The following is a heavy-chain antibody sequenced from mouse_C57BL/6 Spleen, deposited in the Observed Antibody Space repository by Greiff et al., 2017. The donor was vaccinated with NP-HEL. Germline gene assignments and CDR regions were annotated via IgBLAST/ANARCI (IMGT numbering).Heavy chain of an antibody. CDR3: ARGGGYFDV. Sequence: DVKLVESGPGLVKPSQSLSLTCSVTGYSITSGYYWNWIRQFPGNKLEWMGYISYDGSNNYNPSLKNRISITRDTSKNQFFLKLNSVTTEDTATYYCARGGGYFDVWGTGTTVTVSS. CDR2: ISYDGSN. V-gene: IGHV3-6*01. CDR1: GYSITSGYY. J-gene: IGHJ1*03.